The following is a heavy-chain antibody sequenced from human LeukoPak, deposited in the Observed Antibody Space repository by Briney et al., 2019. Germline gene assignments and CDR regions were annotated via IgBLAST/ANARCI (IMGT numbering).Heavy chain of an antibody. CDR3: ARGTDRDGYNYDY. CDR2: INPNSGGT. CDR1: GYTFTGYY. J-gene: IGHJ4*02. Sequence: ASVKVSCKASGYTFTGYYMHWVRQAPGQGLEWMVRINPNSGGTNYAQKFQGRVTMTRDTSISTAYMELSRLRSDDTAVYYCARGTDRDGYNYDYWGQGTLVTVSS. D-gene: IGHD5-24*01. V-gene: IGHV1-2*06.